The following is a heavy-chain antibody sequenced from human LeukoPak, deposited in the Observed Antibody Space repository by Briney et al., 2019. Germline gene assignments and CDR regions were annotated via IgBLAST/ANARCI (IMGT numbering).Heavy chain of an antibody. Sequence: GGSLRLSCAAPGFTFNTFNMNWVRQAPGKGLEWVSSITSGGDYIYYEDSVKGRFTTSRDNAKNSLSLQLNSLRVEDTAVYYCARGHYDVLAASYKWTPDYWGQGTLVTVSS. CDR2: ITSGGDYI. V-gene: IGHV3-21*01. CDR3: ARGHYDVLAASYKWTPDY. D-gene: IGHD3-9*01. CDR1: GFTFNTFN. J-gene: IGHJ4*02.